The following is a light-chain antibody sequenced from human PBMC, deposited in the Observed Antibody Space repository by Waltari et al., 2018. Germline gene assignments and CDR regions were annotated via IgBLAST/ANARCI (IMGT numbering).Light chain of an antibody. CDR1: QSVSTW. CDR2: KAS. J-gene: IGKJ1*01. V-gene: IGKV1-5*03. CDR3: QQYNSRSPWT. Sequence: DIQMTQSPSTLSAFVGDRVIITCRASQSVSTWLAWFQQKPWKAPKLVVYKASTLESGVPSRFSGRGSGTEFTLTISSLQPDDFATYYCQQYNSRSPWTFGQGTKVEIK.